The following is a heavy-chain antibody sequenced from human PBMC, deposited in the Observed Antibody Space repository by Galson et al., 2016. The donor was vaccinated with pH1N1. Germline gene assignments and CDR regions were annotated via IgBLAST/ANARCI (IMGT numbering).Heavy chain of an antibody. V-gene: IGHV6-1*01. CDR1: GDSVSSNSAT. J-gene: IGHJ3*02. CDR2: TYYRSKWYN. CDR3: ARGVIDYDFWSGYQDHAAFDI. D-gene: IGHD3-3*01. Sequence: CAISGDSVSSNSATWNWIRQSPSRGLEWLGRTYYRSKWYNDYAESVKSRIIISPATSKNQLSLQLNSVTPADTAVYYCARGVIDYDFWSGYQDHAAFDIWGQGTMVIVSS.